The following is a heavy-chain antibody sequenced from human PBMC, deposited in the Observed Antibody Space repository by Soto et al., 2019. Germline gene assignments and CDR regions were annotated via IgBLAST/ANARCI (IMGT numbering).Heavy chain of an antibody. CDR3: ARHKLLDWLSN. V-gene: IGHV5-10-1*01. CDR1: GYSFTSYW. J-gene: IGHJ4*02. D-gene: IGHD3-3*01. CDR2: IDPSDSYT. Sequence: GESLKISCKGSGYSFTSYWISWVRQMPGKGLEWMGRIDPSDSYTNYSPSFQGHVTISVDKSISTAYLQWGSLKASKTAMYYCARHKLLDWLSNWGQGTLINVSS.